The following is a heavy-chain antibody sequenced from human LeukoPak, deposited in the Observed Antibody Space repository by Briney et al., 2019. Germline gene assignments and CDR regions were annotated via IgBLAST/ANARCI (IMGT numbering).Heavy chain of an antibody. CDR2: FDPEDGET. CDR3: ATLYCSSTSCLDDAFDI. J-gene: IGHJ3*02. Sequence: ASVKVSCKVSGYTLTELSMHWVRQAPGKGLEWMGGFDPEDGETIYAQKFQGRVTMTEDTSTDTAYMELSSLRSEDTAVYYCATLYCSSTSCLDDAFDIWGQGTMVTVSS. D-gene: IGHD2-2*01. CDR1: GYTLTELS. V-gene: IGHV1-24*01.